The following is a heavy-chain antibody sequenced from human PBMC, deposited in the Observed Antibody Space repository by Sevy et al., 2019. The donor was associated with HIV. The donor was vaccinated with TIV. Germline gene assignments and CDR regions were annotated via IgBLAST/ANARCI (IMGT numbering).Heavy chain of an antibody. D-gene: IGHD2-15*01. CDR3: ARDRRWKVVVAADYGMDV. CDR2: IYTSRST. CDR1: GGSISSYY. Sequence: SETLSLTCTVSGGSISSYYWSWIRQPAGKGLEWIGRIYTSRSTNYNPSLKSRVTMSVDTSKNQFSLKLSSVTAADTAVYYCARDRRWKVVVAADYGMDVWGQGTTVTVSS. V-gene: IGHV4-4*07. J-gene: IGHJ6*02.